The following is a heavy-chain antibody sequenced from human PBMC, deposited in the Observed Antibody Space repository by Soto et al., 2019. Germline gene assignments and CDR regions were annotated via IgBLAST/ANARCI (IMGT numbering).Heavy chain of an antibody. Sequence: QLQLQESGPGLVKPSETLSLTCTVSGGSISSSSYYWGWIRQPPGKGLEWIGSIYYSGSTYYNPSLKSRVTISVDTSKHHSALKLSSVTAADTALYYCARERGYCSGGSCPVDYWGQGTLVTVSS. D-gene: IGHD2-15*01. V-gene: IGHV4-39*02. CDR1: GGSISSSSYY. CDR3: ARERGYCSGGSCPVDY. CDR2: IYYSGST. J-gene: IGHJ4*02.